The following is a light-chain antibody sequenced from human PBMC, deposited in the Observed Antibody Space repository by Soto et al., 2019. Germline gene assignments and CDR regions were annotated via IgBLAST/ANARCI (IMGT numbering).Light chain of an antibody. CDR3: SSYTRSSTVV. CDR2: DVS. CDR1: SSDVGGYNY. V-gene: IGLV2-14*01. J-gene: IGLJ2*01. Sequence: QSALTQPASVSGSPGQSITISCTGTSSDVGGYNYVSWYQQHPGKAPNLMIYDVSNRPSGVSNRFSGSKSGNTASLTISGIQADAEADSYCSSYTRSSTVVFGGGTKLPVL.